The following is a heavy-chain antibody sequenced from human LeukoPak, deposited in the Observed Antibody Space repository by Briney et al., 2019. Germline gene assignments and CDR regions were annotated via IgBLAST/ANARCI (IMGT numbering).Heavy chain of an antibody. V-gene: IGHV3-74*01. CDR1: GFTFSSYW. CDR3: AAENYDYGDF. J-gene: IGHJ4*02. CDR2: ANNDGSST. D-gene: IGHD3-10*01. Sequence: GGSLRLSRAASGFTFSSYWMHWVRQAPGKGLVWVSRANNDGSSTTYADSAKGRFTISRDNAKNTLYLQMNSLRVEDTAVYYCAAENYDYGDFWGQGTLVSVSS.